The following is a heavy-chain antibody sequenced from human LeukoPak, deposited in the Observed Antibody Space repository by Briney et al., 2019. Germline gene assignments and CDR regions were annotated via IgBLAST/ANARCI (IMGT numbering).Heavy chain of an antibody. Sequence: GGSLRLSCAASGFTFSSYEMNWVRQAPGKGLEWVSYISSSGSTIYYADSVKGRFTISRDNSKNTLYLQMDSLRAEDTAVYYCARDLSRVGYYDILTGYYFDYWGQGTLVTVSS. CDR2: ISSSGSTI. D-gene: IGHD3-9*01. J-gene: IGHJ4*02. V-gene: IGHV3-48*03. CDR1: GFTFSSYE. CDR3: ARDLSRVGYYDILTGYYFDY.